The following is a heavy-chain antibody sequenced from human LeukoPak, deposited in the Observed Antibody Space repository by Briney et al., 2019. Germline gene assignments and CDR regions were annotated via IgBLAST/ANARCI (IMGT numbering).Heavy chain of an antibody. V-gene: IGHV1-46*01. J-gene: IGHJ4*02. Sequence: ASVTVSCTASGYTFTSYYMHWVRQAPGQGLEWMGIINPSGGSTSYAQKFQGRVTMTRDMSTSTVYMELSSLRSEDTAVYYCAGGRTDIVVVPATLRNYYFDYWGQGTLVTVSS. CDR3: AGGRTDIVVVPATLRNYYFDY. D-gene: IGHD2-2*01. CDR2: INPSGGST. CDR1: GYTFTSYY.